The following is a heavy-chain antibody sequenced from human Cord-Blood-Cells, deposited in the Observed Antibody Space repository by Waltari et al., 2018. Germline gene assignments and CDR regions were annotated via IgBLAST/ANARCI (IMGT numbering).Heavy chain of an antibody. Sequence: QVQLVQSGAEVKKPGASVKVSCKVSGYTLTELSMHWVRQAPGKGLEWMGGVDPEEGETIYAQKFQGRVTMTEDTSTDTAYMELSSLRSEDTAVYYCATSSSGSYPYDAFDIWGQGTMVTVSS. D-gene: IGHD1-26*01. CDR3: ATSSSGSYPYDAFDI. V-gene: IGHV1-24*01. CDR1: GYTLTELS. CDR2: VDPEEGET. J-gene: IGHJ3*02.